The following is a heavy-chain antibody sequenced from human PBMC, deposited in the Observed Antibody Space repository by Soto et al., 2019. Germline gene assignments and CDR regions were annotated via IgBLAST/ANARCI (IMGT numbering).Heavy chain of an antibody. CDR2: IYYSGST. CDR1: GGSISSGSYY. J-gene: IGHJ6*02. CDR3: ASLRRTYYDILTGYKGPMDV. V-gene: IGHV4-39*01. Sequence: PSETLSLTCTVSGGSISSGSYYWGWIRQPPVKGLEWIGSIYYSGSTYYNPSLKSRVTISVDTSKNQFSLKLSSVTAADTAVYYCASLRRTYYDILTGYKGPMDVWGQGTTVT. D-gene: IGHD3-9*01.